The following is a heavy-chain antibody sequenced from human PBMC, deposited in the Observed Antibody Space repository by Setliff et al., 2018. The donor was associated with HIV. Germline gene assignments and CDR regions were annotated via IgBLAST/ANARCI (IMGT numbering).Heavy chain of an antibody. V-gene: IGHV4-38-2*01. Sequence: PSETLSLTCAVSGYSVSSGYYWGWIRQPPGKGLEWIASIYHSGSTYYAPSLKSRVTISVDTSKNQFSLKLTSVTAADTAVYFCARVVPREVAPGGFDIWGQGTMVTVSS. D-gene: IGHD5-12*01. CDR2: IYHSGST. J-gene: IGHJ3*02. CDR3: ARVVPREVAPGGFDI. CDR1: GYSVSSGYY.